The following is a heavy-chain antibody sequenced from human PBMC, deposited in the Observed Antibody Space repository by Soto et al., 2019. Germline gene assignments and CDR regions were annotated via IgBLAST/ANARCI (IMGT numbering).Heavy chain of an antibody. CDR3: ARGMDTVTSYYYYYGMDV. CDR1: GFTFSSYA. Sequence: PGGSLRLSCAASGFTFSSYAMHWVRQAPGKGLEWVAVISYDGSNKYYADSVKGRFTISRDNSKNTLYLQMNSLRAEDTAVYYCARGMDTVTSYYYYYGMDVWGQGTTVTVSS. V-gene: IGHV3-30-3*01. D-gene: IGHD4-17*01. J-gene: IGHJ6*02. CDR2: ISYDGSNK.